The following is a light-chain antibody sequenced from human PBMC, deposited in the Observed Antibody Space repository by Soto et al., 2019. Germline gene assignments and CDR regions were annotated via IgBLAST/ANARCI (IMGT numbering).Light chain of an antibody. V-gene: IGLV1-40*01. CDR3: QSYDSSLSAYV. CDR1: SSNIGAGYD. Sequence: QSVLTQPPSVSGAPGQRVTISCTGSSSNIGAGYDVHWYQHLPGTAPKLLIFGNSNRPSGVPDRFSGSKSGTSASLAITGLQADDDADYYCQSYDSSLSAYVFGTGTKLTVL. J-gene: IGLJ1*01. CDR2: GNS.